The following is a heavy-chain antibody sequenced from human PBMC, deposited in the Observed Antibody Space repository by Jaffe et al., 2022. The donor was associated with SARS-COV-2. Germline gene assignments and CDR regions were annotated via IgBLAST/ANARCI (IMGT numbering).Heavy chain of an antibody. CDR3: ARQTYYYDSSGSGEDV. CDR1: GGSISSSSYY. Sequence: QLQLQESGPGLVKPSETLSLTCTVSGGSISSSSYYWGWIRQPPGKGLEWIGSIYYSGSTYYNPSLKSRVTISVDTSKNQFSLKLSSVTAADTAVYYCARQTYYYDSSGSGEDVWGQGTTVTVSS. D-gene: IGHD3-22*01. J-gene: IGHJ6*02. CDR2: IYYSGST. V-gene: IGHV4-39*01.